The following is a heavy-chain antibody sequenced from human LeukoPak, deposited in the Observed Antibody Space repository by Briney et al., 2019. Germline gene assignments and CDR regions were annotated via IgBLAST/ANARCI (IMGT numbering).Heavy chain of an antibody. CDR1: GGSISSSSYY. D-gene: IGHD6-19*01. Sequence: PSETLSLTCTVSGGSISSSSYYWGWIRQPPGKGLEWIGSIYYSGNTYYNPSLKSRVTISVDTSKNQFSLKLSSVTAADTAVYYCARGLVAVAGTHKYYFDYWGQGTLVTVSS. V-gene: IGHV4-39*01. J-gene: IGHJ4*02. CDR3: ARGLVAVAGTHKYYFDY. CDR2: IYYSGNT.